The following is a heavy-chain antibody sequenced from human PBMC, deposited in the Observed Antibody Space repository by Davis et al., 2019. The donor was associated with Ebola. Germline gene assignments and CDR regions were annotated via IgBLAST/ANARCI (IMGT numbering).Heavy chain of an antibody. J-gene: IGHJ4*02. CDR3: TTLIDF. CDR2: IRTETKSYAT. Sequence: PGGSLRLSCAASGFSFSAAAIHWVRQAPGKGLEWVGRIRTETKSYATAYAESVTGRFTISRDDSKNTAYLQMDSLKTEDAALYYCTTLIDFWGQGTRVTVSS. CDR1: GFSFSAAA. V-gene: IGHV3-73*01. D-gene: IGHD3-22*01.